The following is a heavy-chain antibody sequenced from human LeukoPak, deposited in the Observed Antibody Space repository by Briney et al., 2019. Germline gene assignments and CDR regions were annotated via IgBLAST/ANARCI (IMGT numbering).Heavy chain of an antibody. CDR1: GYTFTDYN. V-gene: IGHV1-2*02. J-gene: IGHJ4*02. CDR2: INPNSGDT. CDR3: ASLRLVDY. D-gene: IGHD6-19*01. Sequence: ASVKVSCKASGYTFTDYNMHWVRQAPGQGLEWMGWINPNSGDTSYAQKFQDRVTMTRDTSVTTAYMELTRLTPDDAAVYYCASLRLVDYWGQGTLVTVSS.